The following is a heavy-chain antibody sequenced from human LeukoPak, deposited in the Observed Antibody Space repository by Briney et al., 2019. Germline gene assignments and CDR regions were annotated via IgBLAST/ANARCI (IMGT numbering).Heavy chain of an antibody. Sequence: GGSLRLSCAASEFTVSSNYMSWVRQAPGKGLEWVSVIYSGGSTYYADSVKGRFTISRDNSKNTLYLQMNSLRAEDTAVYYCASWDDYGMIDYWGQGTLVTVSS. J-gene: IGHJ4*02. CDR2: IYSGGST. CDR3: ASWDDYGMIDY. V-gene: IGHV3-66*01. CDR1: EFTVSSNY. D-gene: IGHD4-17*01.